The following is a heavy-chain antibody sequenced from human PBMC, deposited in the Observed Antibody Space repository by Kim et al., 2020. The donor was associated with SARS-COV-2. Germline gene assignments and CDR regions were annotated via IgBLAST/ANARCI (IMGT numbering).Heavy chain of an antibody. Sequence: KVQGRVTMTRDTSISTAYMELSRLRSDDTAVYYCARGDYYGSGSYDWFDPWGQGTLVTVSS. J-gene: IGHJ5*02. V-gene: IGHV1-2*02. CDR3: ARGDYYGSGSYDWFDP. D-gene: IGHD3-10*01.